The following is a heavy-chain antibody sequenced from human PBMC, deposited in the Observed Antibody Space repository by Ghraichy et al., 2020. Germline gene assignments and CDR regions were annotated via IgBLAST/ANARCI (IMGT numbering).Heavy chain of an antibody. CDR2: IYYSGST. V-gene: IGHV4-39*01. Sequence: SETLSLTCTVSGGSISSSSYYWGWIRQPPGKGLEWIGSIYYSGSTYYNPSLKSRVTISVDTSKNQFSLKLSFVTAADTAVYYCARHVLLWFGSALDLRNWATGSDYWYFDLWGRGTLVTVSS. CDR1: GGSISSSSYY. CDR3: ARHVLLWFGSALDLRNWATGSDYWYFDL. J-gene: IGHJ2*01. D-gene: IGHD3-10*01.